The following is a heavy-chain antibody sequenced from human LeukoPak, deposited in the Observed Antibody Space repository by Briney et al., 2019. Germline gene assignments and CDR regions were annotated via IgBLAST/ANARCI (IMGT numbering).Heavy chain of an antibody. D-gene: IGHD6-19*01. V-gene: IGHV3-23*01. CDR3: AKGGEGGSGWTFYYYGMDV. CDR1: GFTFGTYA. Sequence: GGSLRLSCAASGFTFGTYAMSWVRQAPGKGLEWVSAISGSGGSTYYADSVKGRFTISRDNSKNTPYLQMNSLRAEDTAVYYCAKGGEGGSGWTFYYYGMDVWGQGTTVTVSS. J-gene: IGHJ6*02. CDR2: ISGSGGST.